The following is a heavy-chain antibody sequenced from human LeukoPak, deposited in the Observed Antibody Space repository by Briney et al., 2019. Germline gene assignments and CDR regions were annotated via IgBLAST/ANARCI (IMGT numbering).Heavy chain of an antibody. CDR1: GYTFTSYY. J-gene: IGHJ3*01. CDR3: ARKSDGFEF. Sequence: ASVKVSFNASGYTFTSYYMHWVRQAPGQGLEWMGIINPSGGSTSYAQKFQGRATMTTDTSTSTAYMDLRSLRSDDTAIYYCARKSDGFEFWGRGTMVTVSS. CDR2: INPSGGST. V-gene: IGHV1-46*01.